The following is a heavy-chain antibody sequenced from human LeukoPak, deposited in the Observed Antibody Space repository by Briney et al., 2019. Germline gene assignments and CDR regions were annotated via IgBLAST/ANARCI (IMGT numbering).Heavy chain of an antibody. V-gene: IGHV1-8*03. Sequence: GASVKVSCKTSGYTFTHYDITWVRQATGQGPEWIGWLNPNTGKSGFAQKLSGRVTITRNTSISTAYMELSSLRSEDTAVYYCARGRYSSSWYFLSREFDPWGQGTLVTVSS. D-gene: IGHD6-13*01. CDR3: ARGRYSSSWYFLSREFDP. CDR2: LNPNTGKS. J-gene: IGHJ5*02. CDR1: GYTFTHYD.